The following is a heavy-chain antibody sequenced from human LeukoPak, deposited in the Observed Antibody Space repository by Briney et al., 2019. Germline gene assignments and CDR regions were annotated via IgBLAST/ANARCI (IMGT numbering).Heavy chain of an antibody. J-gene: IGHJ5*02. V-gene: IGHV4-31*03. CDR1: GGSISSGNYY. CDR3: ASYGSGSYRFDP. Sequence: SETLSLTCTVSGGSISSGNYYWSWIRQHPGKGLVWIGYIHHSGSTYYNPSLKSRVIISVDTSKNQFSLKLNSVTAADTAVYYCASYGSGSYRFDPWGQGTLVTVSS. CDR2: IHHSGST. D-gene: IGHD3-10*01.